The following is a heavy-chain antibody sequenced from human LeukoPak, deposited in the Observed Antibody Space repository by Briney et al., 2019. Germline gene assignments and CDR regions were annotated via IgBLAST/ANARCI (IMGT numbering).Heavy chain of an antibody. D-gene: IGHD2-2*01. J-gene: IGHJ4*02. CDR3: ASLGYCSSTSCSDY. V-gene: IGHV3-11*04. Sequence: PGGSLRLSYAASGFTFSDYYMSWIRQAPGKGLEWVSYISSSGSTIYYADSVKGRFTISRDNAKNSLYLQMNSLRAEDTAVYYCASLGYCSSTSCSDYWGQGTLVTVSS. CDR1: GFTFSDYY. CDR2: ISSSGSTI.